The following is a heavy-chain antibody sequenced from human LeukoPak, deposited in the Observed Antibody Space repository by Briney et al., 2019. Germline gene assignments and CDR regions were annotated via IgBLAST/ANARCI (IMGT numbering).Heavy chain of an antibody. CDR3: ARSPDYYDSSGYYYTRVFDY. J-gene: IGHJ4*02. CDR1: GGSISSSSYY. D-gene: IGHD3-22*01. Sequence: SETLSLTCTVSGGSISSSSYYWGWIRQPPGKGLEWIGSIYYSGSTYYNPSLKSRVTISVDTSKNQFSLKLSSVTAADTAVCYCARSPDYYDSSGYYYTRVFDYRGQGTLVTVSS. V-gene: IGHV4-39*01. CDR2: IYYSGST.